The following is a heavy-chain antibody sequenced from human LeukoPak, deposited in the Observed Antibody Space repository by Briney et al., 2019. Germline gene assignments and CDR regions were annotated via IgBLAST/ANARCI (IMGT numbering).Heavy chain of an antibody. CDR1: GFTFSSHS. CDR3: ARDGVVTAAVPDY. V-gene: IGHV3-48*01. Sequence: GGSLRLSCAASGFTFSSHSMNWVRQAPGKGLEWVSYIRSSSRTIYYADSVKGRFTISRDNAKNSLYLQMNSLRAEDTAVYYCARDGVVTAAVPDYWGQGTLVTVSS. D-gene: IGHD6-13*01. CDR2: IRSSSRTI. J-gene: IGHJ4*02.